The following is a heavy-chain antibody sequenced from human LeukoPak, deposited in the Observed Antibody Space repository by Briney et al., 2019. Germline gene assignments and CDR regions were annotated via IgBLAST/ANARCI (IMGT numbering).Heavy chain of an antibody. V-gene: IGHV3-30*04. CDR3: ARARSSYGYGDAFDI. CDR2: ISYDGSSK. CDR1: GFTFRSYA. Sequence: GGSLRLSCAASGFTFRSYAMSWVRQAPGKGLEWVAVISYDGSSKYYADSVKGRFTISRDNSKNTLYLQMNSLRAEDTAVYYCARARSSYGYGDAFDIWGQGTMVTVSS. J-gene: IGHJ3*02. D-gene: IGHD5-18*01.